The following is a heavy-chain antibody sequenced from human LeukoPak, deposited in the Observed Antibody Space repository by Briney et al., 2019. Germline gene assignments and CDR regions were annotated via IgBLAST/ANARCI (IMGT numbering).Heavy chain of an antibody. J-gene: IGHJ4*02. D-gene: IGHD6-13*01. CDR3: ARGFGSSWFDY. Sequence: ASVKVSCKASGYNFTANYIHWVRQAPGQGLEWMGWINPNGGGTNYAQKFQGWVTMTRDTSISTLYMELSRLKSDDTAVYYCARGFGSSWFDYWGQGTLVTVSS. CDR2: INPNGGGT. CDR1: GYNFTANY. V-gene: IGHV1-2*04.